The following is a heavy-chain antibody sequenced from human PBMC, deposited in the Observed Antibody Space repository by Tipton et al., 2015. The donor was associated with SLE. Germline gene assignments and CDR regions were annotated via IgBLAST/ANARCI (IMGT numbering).Heavy chain of an antibody. Sequence: SLRLSCPAPGFSFSNYAMHWVRQAPGKGLVWVSGISGSGGTTNYADSVKGRFTISRDNSNNTLYLQMNSLRAEDTAVYYCAKGRTYFDSWGQGTLVTVSS. V-gene: IGHV3-23*01. CDR2: ISGSGGTT. CDR3: AKGRTYFDS. CDR1: GFSFSNYA. J-gene: IGHJ4*02.